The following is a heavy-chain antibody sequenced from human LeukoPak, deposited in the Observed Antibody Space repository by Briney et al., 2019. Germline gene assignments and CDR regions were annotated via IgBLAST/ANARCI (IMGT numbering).Heavy chain of an antibody. CDR3: ARDLYVVGATDY. J-gene: IGHJ4*02. CDR1: GYTFTGYY. V-gene: IGHV1-2*02. D-gene: IGHD1-26*01. CDR2: INPNSGGT. Sequence: ASVKVSCKASGYTFTGYYMHWVRQAPGQGLEWMGWINPNSGGTNYAQKFQGRVTMTRDTSISTAYMELSRLRSDDTAVYYCARDLYVVGATDYWGQGTLVTVSS.